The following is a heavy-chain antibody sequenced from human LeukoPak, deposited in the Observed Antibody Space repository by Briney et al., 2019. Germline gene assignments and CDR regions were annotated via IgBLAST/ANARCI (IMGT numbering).Heavy chain of an antibody. CDR3: ARGGIAAAGDY. D-gene: IGHD6-13*01. J-gene: IGHJ4*02. CDR2: SGST. V-gene: IGHV4-59*01. Sequence: SETLSLTCTVSGGSISSYYWSWIRQPPGKGLEWIGSGSTYYNPSLKSRVTISVDTSKSQFSLKLSSVTAADTAVYYCARGGIAAAGDYWGQGTLVTVSS. CDR1: GGSISSYY.